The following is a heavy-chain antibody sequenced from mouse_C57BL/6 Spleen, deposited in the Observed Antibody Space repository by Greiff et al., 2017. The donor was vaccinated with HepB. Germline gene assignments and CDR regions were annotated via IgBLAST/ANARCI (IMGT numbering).Heavy chain of an antibody. CDR3: ARVEGDYYGSSYRYFDY. Sequence: VQLQQSGPELVKPGASVKISCKASGYAFSSSWMNWVKQRPGKGLEWIGRIYPGDGDTNYNGKFKGKATLTADKSSSTAYMQLSSLTSEDSAVYFCARVEGDYYGSSYRYFDYLGQGTTLTVSS. V-gene: IGHV1-82*01. D-gene: IGHD1-1*01. CDR2: IYPGDGDT. CDR1: GYAFSSSW. J-gene: IGHJ2*01.